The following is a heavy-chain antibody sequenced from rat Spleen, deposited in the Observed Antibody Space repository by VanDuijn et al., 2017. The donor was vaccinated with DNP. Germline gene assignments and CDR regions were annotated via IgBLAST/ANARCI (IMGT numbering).Heavy chain of an antibody. D-gene: IGHD1-2*01. V-gene: IGHV5-7*01. CDR3: ASSYSSYIFDY. Sequence: EVQLVESGGGLVQPGRSLKLSCAASGFYFNDYWMGWVRQAPKKGLEWVATISYDGSSTNYRASVKGRFTISRDNAKSTLYLQMDSLRSEDTAAYYCASSYSSYIFDYWGQGVMVTVSS. CDR1: GFYFNDYW. J-gene: IGHJ2*01. CDR2: ISYDGSST.